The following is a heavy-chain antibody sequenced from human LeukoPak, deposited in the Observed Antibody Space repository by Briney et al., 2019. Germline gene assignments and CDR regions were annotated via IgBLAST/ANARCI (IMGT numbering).Heavy chain of an antibody. CDR3: ARVGPMLVKGSNHNNWFDP. Sequence: SETLSLTCTVSGYSISSGYYWSWIRQPPGKGLEWIGYIYYSGSTNYNPSLKSRVTISVDTSKNQFSLKLSSVTAADTAVYYCARVGPMLVKGSNHNNWFDPWGQGTLVTVSS. D-gene: IGHD6-13*01. V-gene: IGHV4-61*01. J-gene: IGHJ5*02. CDR1: GYSISSGYY. CDR2: IYYSGST.